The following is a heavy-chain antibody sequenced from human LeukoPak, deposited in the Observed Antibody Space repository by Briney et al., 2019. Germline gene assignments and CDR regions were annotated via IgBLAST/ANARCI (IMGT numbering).Heavy chain of an antibody. D-gene: IGHD6-13*01. CDR1: GFTVSNAW. CDR3: TTGRQQLPLDY. Sequence: GGSLRLSCAASGFTVSNAWMSWVRQAPGKGLEWVGRIKSKSDGGTTDYAAPVKGRFTISRDDSKNTLYLQMNSLKTEDTAVYYCTTGRQQLPLDYWGQGTLVTVSS. V-gene: IGHV3-15*01. CDR2: IKSKSDGGTT. J-gene: IGHJ4*02.